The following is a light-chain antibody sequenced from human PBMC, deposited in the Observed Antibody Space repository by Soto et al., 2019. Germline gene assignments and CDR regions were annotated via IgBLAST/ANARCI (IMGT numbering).Light chain of an antibody. CDR2: AAS. CDR3: QQRKTWPRT. V-gene: IGKV3D-20*02. Sequence: EIVLTQSPGTLSLSPGERATLSCRASESLSSAYLAWYQQKPGQAPRLLIYAASSRATGIPARFSGSGSGTDFTLTISSLEPEDFAVYYCQQRKTWPRTFDQGTKVDIK. J-gene: IGKJ1*01. CDR1: ESLSSAY.